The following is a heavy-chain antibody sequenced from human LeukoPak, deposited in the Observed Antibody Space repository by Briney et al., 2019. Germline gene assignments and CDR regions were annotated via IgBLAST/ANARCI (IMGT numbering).Heavy chain of an antibody. CDR3: YGDPTLSFDP. D-gene: IGHD2-21*02. CDR2: ISASGGST. CDR1: GFTFSSYA. Sequence: GGSLRLSCAASGFTFSSYAMNWVRQAPGKGLEWVSTISASGGSTYYFVKGRFTISRDNSKNTLYLQMSSLRAEDTAVYYSYGDPTLSFDPWGQGTLVTVSS. V-gene: IGHV3-23*01. J-gene: IGHJ5*02.